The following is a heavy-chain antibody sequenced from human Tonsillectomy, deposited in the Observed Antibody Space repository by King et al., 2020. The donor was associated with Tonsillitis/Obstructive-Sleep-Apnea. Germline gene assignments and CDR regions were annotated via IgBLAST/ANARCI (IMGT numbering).Heavy chain of an antibody. J-gene: IGHJ4*02. V-gene: IGHV5-10-1*01. Sequence: VQLVESGAEVKKPGESLRISCTGSGYSFNTYWISWVRQMPGKGLEWMGRIDPSDSYTNYSPSFQGHVTISTDQSISTAYLQWSSLKASDTPMYYCARRYGSSVDYWGQGTLVTVSS. CDR1: GYSFNTYW. D-gene: IGHD6-6*01. CDR2: IDPSDSYT. CDR3: ARRYGSSVDY.